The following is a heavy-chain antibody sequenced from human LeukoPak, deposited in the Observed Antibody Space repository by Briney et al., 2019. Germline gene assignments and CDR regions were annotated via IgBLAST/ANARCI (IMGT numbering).Heavy chain of an antibody. J-gene: IGHJ4*02. D-gene: IGHD6-6*01. CDR2: INPNSGGT. CDR3: ARDYSSSSHHFDY. Sequence: ASVKVSCKASGYTFTSYGITWVRQAPGQGLEWMGWINPNSGGTNYAQKFQGRVTMTRDTSISTAYMELSRLRSDDTAVYYCARDYSSSSHHFDYWGQGTLVTVSS. V-gene: IGHV1-2*02. CDR1: GYTFTSYG.